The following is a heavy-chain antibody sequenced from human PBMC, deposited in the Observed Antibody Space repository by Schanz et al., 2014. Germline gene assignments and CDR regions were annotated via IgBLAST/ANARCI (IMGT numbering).Heavy chain of an antibody. CDR3: AKDLAAVGDFDY. D-gene: IGHD6-13*01. V-gene: IGHV3-30-3*01. Sequence: QGQLVESGGGVVQPGRSLRLSCAASGFTFSSYAMHWVRQAPGKGLEWVAVMSYDGSNKYSADSVKGRYTISRDNSKNTLDPQMNSLRAEDTAIYYCAKDLAAVGDFDYWGQGSLVTVSP. J-gene: IGHJ4*02. CDR2: MSYDGSNK. CDR1: GFTFSSYA.